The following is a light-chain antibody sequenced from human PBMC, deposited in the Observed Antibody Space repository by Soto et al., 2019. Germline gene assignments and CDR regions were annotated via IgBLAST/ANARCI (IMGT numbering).Light chain of an antibody. Sequence: QSVLTQPPSVSAAPGQRVTISCSGSSSNIGTNYVSWYQQLPGTAPKLLIYDNNNRPSGIPDRFSGSKSGTSATLGITGLQTGDEADYYCGTWDSSLSVVVFGGGTKLTVL. CDR1: SSNIGTNY. CDR3: GTWDSSLSVVV. J-gene: IGLJ2*01. V-gene: IGLV1-51*01. CDR2: DNN.